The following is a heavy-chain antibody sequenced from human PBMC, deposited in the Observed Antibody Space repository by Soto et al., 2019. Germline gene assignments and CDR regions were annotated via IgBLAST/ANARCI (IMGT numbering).Heavy chain of an antibody. D-gene: IGHD3-10*01. J-gene: IGHJ6*02. CDR3: AKGDSMIRGVYGMNV. CDR1: GFTFSSYG. CDR2: ISYDGSNK. V-gene: IGHV3-30*18. Sequence: PGGSLRLSCAASGFTFSSYGMHWVRQAPGKGLEWVAVISYDGSNKYYADSVKGRFTISRDNSKNTLYLQMNSLRAEDTAVYYCAKGDSMIRGVYGMNVWGRGTTVTVSS.